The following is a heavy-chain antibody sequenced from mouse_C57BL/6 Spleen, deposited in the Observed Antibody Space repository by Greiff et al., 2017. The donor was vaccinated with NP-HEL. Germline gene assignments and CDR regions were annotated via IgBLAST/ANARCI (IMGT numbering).Heavy chain of an antibody. V-gene: IGHV1-5*01. J-gene: IGHJ1*03. CDR1: GYTFTSYW. Sequence: VQQSGTVLARPGASVKMSCKTSGYTFTSYWMHWVKQRPGQGLEWIGAIYPGNSDTSYNQKFKGKAKLTAVTSASTAYMELSSLTNEDSAVYYCKRQNYYGSSWNWYFDVWGTGTTVTVSS. CDR2: IYPGNSDT. D-gene: IGHD1-1*01. CDR3: KRQNYYGSSWNWYFDV.